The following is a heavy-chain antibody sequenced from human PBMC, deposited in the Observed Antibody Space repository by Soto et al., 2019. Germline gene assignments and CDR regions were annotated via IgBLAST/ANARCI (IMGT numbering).Heavy chain of an antibody. J-gene: IGHJ3*01. CDR3: ASWYYDTSGHEAFDV. D-gene: IGHD3-22*01. CDR1: GYTFTDYY. Sequence: QVQLVQSGAEVRKPGASLKVSCKASGYTFTDYYIHWVRQAPGQGLEWMGWVNPKSGGTSYAQKFRGRVTLASDTSPTTAYLDLSSLRSDDTAVYYCASWYYDTSGHEAFDVWGQGTMVTVSA. V-gene: IGHV1-2*02. CDR2: VNPKSGGT.